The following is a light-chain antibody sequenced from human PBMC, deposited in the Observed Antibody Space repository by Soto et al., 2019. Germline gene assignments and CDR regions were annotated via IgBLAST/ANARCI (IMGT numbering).Light chain of an antibody. Sequence: ETVMTQSPATLSESQGERATLSCRASKSVSNNLAWYQQKPGQAPRLLIYGAAARATGIPARFSGSGFGTEFTLTISSLQSKDSAVYYCQHYNEWHLTFGGGTKVEIK. V-gene: IGKV3-15*01. CDR1: KSVSNN. J-gene: IGKJ4*01. CDR3: QHYNEWHLT. CDR2: GAA.